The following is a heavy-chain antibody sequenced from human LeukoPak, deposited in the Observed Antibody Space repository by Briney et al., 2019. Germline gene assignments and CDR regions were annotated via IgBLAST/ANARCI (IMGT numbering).Heavy chain of an antibody. J-gene: IGHJ5*02. Sequence: SETLSLTCAVYGGSFSGYYWSWIRQPPGKGLEWIGEINHSGSTNYNPSLKSRVTISVDRSKNQFSLKLSSVTAADTAVYYCARGWDGNWFDPWGQGTLVTVSS. CDR3: ARGWDGNWFDP. D-gene: IGHD1-26*01. CDR2: INHSGST. V-gene: IGHV4-34*01. CDR1: GGSFSGYY.